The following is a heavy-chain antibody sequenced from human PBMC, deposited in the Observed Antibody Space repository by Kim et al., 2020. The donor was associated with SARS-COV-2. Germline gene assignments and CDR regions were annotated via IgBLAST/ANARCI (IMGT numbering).Heavy chain of an antibody. CDR3: AREGLRLRCLDY. J-gene: IGHJ4*02. D-gene: IGHD5-12*01. V-gene: IGHV1-18*01. Sequence: NNAQKLQGRVTMTTDTSTSTAYMELRSLRSDDTAVYYCAREGLRLRCLDYWGQGTLVTVSS.